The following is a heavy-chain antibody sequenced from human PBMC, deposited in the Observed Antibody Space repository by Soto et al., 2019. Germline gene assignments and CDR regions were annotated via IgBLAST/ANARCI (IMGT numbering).Heavy chain of an antibody. D-gene: IGHD3-10*01. CDR1: GFTFSSYG. Sequence: SLRLSCAASGFTFSSYGMHWVRQAPGKGLEWVAVISYDGSNKYYADSVKGRFTISRDNSKNTLYLQMNSLRAEDTAVYYCAKDRGKYYFGYWGQGTLVTVSS. CDR3: AKDRGKYYFGY. CDR2: ISYDGSNK. V-gene: IGHV3-30*18. J-gene: IGHJ4*02.